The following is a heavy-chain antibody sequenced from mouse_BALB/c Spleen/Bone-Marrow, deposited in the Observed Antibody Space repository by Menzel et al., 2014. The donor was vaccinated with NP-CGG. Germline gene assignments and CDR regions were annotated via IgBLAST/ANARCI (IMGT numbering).Heavy chain of an antibody. D-gene: IGHD2-1*01. Sequence: VQRVESGPGLVAPSQRLSITCTVSGFSLTSYGVHWVRQPPGKGLEWLGVIWAGGSTNYNSALMSRLSISKDNSKSQVFLKMNSLQTDDTAMYYCARDGLYGNYAMDYWGQGTSVTVSS. V-gene: IGHV2-9*02. CDR1: GFSLTSYG. CDR2: IWAGGST. J-gene: IGHJ4*01. CDR3: ARDGLYGNYAMDY.